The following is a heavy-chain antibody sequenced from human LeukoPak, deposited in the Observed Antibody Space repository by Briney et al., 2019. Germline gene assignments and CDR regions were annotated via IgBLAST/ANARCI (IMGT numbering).Heavy chain of an antibody. Sequence: SGGSLRLSCAASGSTFSSYAMSWVRQASGKGLEWIGEINHSGSTNYNPSLKSRVTISVDTSKNQFSLKLSSVTAADTAVYYRARRVGILEWLTTSYYMDVWGKGTTVTVSS. CDR2: INHSGST. CDR1: GSTFSSYA. D-gene: IGHD3-3*01. J-gene: IGHJ6*03. V-gene: IGHV4-34*01. CDR3: ARRVGILEWLTTSYYMDV.